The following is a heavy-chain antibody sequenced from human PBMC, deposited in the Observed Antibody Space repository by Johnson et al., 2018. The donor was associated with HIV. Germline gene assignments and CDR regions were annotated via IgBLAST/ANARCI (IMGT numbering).Heavy chain of an antibody. CDR3: AGGEDAFDI. V-gene: IGHV3-NL1*01. D-gene: IGHD3-16*01. CDR1: GFTFSTYN. Sequence: QVQLVESGGGVVQPGRSLRLSCAASGFTFSTYNMHWVRQAPGKGLEWVSGISGSGGSTYYADSVKGRFTISRDNSKNTLYLQMNSLRAEDTAVYYCAGGEDAFDIWGQGTMVTVSS. CDR2: ISGSGGST. J-gene: IGHJ3*02.